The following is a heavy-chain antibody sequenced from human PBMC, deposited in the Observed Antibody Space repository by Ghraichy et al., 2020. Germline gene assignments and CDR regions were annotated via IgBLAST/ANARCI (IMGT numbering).Heavy chain of an antibody. CDR1: GYTFTGYY. V-gene: IGHV1-2*02. CDR2: INPNSGGT. CDR3: ARDQYGCSGGSCYPGFDY. D-gene: IGHD2-15*01. Sequence: ASVKVSCKASGYTFTGYYMHWVRQAPGQGLEWMGWINPNSGGTNYAQKFQGRVTMTRDTSISTAYMELSRLRSDDTAVYYCARDQYGCSGGSCYPGFDYWGQGTLVTVSS. J-gene: IGHJ4*02.